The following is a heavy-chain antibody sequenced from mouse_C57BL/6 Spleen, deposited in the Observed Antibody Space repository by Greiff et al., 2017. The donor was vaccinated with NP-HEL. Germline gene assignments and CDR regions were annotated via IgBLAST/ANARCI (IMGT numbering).Heavy chain of an antibody. Sequence: EVQLVESGGGLVKPGGSLKLSCAASGFTFSSYTMSWVRQTPEKRLEWVATISGGGGNTYYPDSVKGRFTISRDNAKNTLYLQMSSLRSEDTALYYCARQGSYYGSSYGDFDVWGTGTTVTVSS. J-gene: IGHJ1*03. CDR3: ARQGSYYGSSYGDFDV. CDR2: ISGGGGNT. V-gene: IGHV5-9*01. CDR1: GFTFSSYT. D-gene: IGHD1-1*01.